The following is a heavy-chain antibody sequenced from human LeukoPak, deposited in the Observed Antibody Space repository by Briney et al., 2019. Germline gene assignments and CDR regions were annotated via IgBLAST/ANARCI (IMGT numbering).Heavy chain of an antibody. CDR1: GFTFSNYG. V-gene: IGHV3-30*02. J-gene: IGHJ4*02. CDR2: IRYDGSNK. D-gene: IGHD3-22*01. Sequence: PGGTLRLSCAASGFTFSNYGMSWVRQAPGKGLEWVAFIRYDGSNKYYADSVKGRFTISRDNSKNTLYLQMNSLRAEDTAVYYCAKPDYYYDSSGYYPRPYYFDYWGQGTLVTVSS. CDR3: AKPDYYYDSSGYYPRPYYFDY.